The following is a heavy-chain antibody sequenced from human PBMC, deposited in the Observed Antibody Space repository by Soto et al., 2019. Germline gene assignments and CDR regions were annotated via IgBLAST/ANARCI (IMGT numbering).Heavy chain of an antibody. Sequence: QVQLVQSGAEVKKPGSSVKVSCKASGGTFSSYAISWVRQAPGQGLEWMGGIIPIFGTANYAQKFQGRVTVTADESTSTAYTELSSLRSEDTVVYYCARGGVGVAMAARFSYYDGSGSYDPFDYWGQGTLVTVSS. CDR3: ARGGVGVAMAARFSYYDGSGSYDPFDY. D-gene: IGHD3-10*01. CDR1: GGTFSSYA. J-gene: IGHJ4*02. V-gene: IGHV1-69*01. CDR2: IIPIFGTA.